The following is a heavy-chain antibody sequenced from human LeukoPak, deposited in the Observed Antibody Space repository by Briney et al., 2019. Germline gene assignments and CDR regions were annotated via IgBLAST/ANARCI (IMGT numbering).Heavy chain of an antibody. D-gene: IGHD2-15*01. CDR2: IFHSGST. CDR1: GFIFNSHS. CDR3: ARGYCSGGSCYSYYYYNYMDV. V-gene: IGHV4-4*02. Sequence: GSLRLSCAASGFIFNSHSMNWVRQPPGKGLEWIGQIFHSGSTSYSPSLKSRVTISVDKSKNQFSLKLTSVTAADTAVYYCARGYCSGGSCYSYYYYNYMDVWGKGTTVTVSS. J-gene: IGHJ6*03.